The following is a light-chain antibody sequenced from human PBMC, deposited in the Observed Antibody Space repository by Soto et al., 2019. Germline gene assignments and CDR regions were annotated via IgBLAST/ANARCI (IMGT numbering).Light chain of an antibody. CDR1: QSISNNH. V-gene: IGKV3D-20*02. CDR3: QQRSNCTPIT. CDR2: GAS. J-gene: IGKJ5*01. Sequence: SVLLQSPGTLSLSPGERVTLSCRASQSISNNHLAWYQQKPGQAPRLLIYGASTRATGIPARFSGSGSGTDFTLTISSLEPEDFAVYYCQQRSNCTPITFGQGTRLEIK.